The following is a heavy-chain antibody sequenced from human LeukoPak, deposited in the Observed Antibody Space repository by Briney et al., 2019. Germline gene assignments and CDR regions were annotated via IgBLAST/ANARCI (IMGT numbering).Heavy chain of an antibody. J-gene: IGHJ3*02. CDR1: GFSFSTYA. CDR2: ISGGGDST. Sequence: PGGSLRLSCAASGFSFSTYALSWVRQAPGKGLEWVSAISGGGDSTFYADSVKGRFTISRDKSKNTLYLQMNNLRAEDTAAYYCAKDTTGSHLGAFDIWGQGTMVTVSS. V-gene: IGHV3-23*01. CDR3: AKDTTGSHLGAFDI. D-gene: IGHD2/OR15-2a*01.